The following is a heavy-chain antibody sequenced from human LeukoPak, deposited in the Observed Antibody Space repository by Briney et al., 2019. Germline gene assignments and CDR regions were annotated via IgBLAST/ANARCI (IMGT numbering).Heavy chain of an antibody. CDR1: GGSISSYY. Sequence: SETLSLTCTVSGGSISSYYWSWIRQPPGKGLEWIGYIYYSGSTNYNPSLKSRVTISVDTSKNQFSLKLSSVTAADTAVYYCARRGAAAGTGYYYYYYGMDVWGQGTTVTVYS. J-gene: IGHJ6*02. V-gene: IGHV4-59*01. D-gene: IGHD6-13*01. CDR2: IYYSGST. CDR3: ARRGAAAGTGYYYYYYGMDV.